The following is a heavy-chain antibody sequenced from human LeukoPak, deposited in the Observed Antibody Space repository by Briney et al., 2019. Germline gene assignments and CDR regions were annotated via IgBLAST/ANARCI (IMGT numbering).Heavy chain of an antibody. CDR2: ISFDGTDA. Sequence: PGGSLRLSCAASGFTFSSYAIHWVRQAPGKGLEWVAVISFDGTDAFYADSVKGRFTISRDNAKNSLYLQMNSLRAEDTAVYYCARDAGGWFDPWGQGTLVTVSS. CDR1: GFTFSSYA. D-gene: IGHD2-8*02. CDR3: ARDAGGWFDP. V-gene: IGHV3-30*04. J-gene: IGHJ5*02.